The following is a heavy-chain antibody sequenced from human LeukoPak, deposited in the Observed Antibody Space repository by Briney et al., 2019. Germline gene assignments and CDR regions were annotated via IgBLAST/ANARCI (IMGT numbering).Heavy chain of an antibody. J-gene: IGHJ4*02. Sequence: PGGSLRLSCAASEFTFSKYAMNWVRQAPGKGLEWVSGINGSGVITFYADSVKGRFTISRDNSKNTLYLQMNSLRAEDTAIYYCAKDSSQGGDYSDSWGQGTLVTVSS. CDR1: EFTFSKYA. D-gene: IGHD3-16*01. V-gene: IGHV3-23*01. CDR2: INGSGVIT. CDR3: AKDSSQGGDYSDS.